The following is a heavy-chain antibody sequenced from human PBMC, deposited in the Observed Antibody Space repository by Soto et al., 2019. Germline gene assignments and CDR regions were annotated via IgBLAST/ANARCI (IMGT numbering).Heavy chain of an antibody. J-gene: IGHJ4*02. CDR2: MSGSSSTT. CDR1: GLTFSNYA. V-gene: IGHV3-23*01. D-gene: IGHD1-7*01. CDR3: AKNKERELPRVIDF. Sequence: SLRLSCATSGLTFSNYAMSWVRQAPGGGLEWVSSMSGSSSTTYYADSVRGRFTISRDRSKNTLYLQMSSLRAEDTALYYCAKNKERELPRVIDFWGQGTLVTVSS.